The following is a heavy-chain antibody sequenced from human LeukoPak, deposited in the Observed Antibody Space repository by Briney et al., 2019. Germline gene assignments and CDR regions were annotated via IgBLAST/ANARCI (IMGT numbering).Heavy chain of an antibody. CDR3: ATGEGH. CDR1: EFIFSSDW. CDR2: IKQDGSAK. Sequence: GGSLRLSCSASEFIFSSDWMKWVRQAPGKGLEWVATIKQDGSAKYYVDSVKGRFTISRDNAKKTLYLEMNTLRAEDTAVYYCATGEGHWGQGTLVTVSS. V-gene: IGHV3-7*01. J-gene: IGHJ4*02. D-gene: IGHD2-21*01.